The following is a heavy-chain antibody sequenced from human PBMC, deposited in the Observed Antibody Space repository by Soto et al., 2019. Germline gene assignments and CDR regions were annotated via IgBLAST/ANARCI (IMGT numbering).Heavy chain of an antibody. CDR2: IVVGSGNT. J-gene: IGHJ6*02. CDR3: ARSRGYSYGPDYYYYGMDV. Sequence: GASVKVSCKASGFTFSNSAIQWVRQTRGQRLEWIGWIVVGSGNTNYARELQGRVTITRDMSTSAAYMELSSLRSDDTAVYYCARSRGYSYGPDYYYYGMDVWGQGTTVTVSS. CDR1: GFTFSNSA. D-gene: IGHD5-18*01. V-gene: IGHV1-58*02.